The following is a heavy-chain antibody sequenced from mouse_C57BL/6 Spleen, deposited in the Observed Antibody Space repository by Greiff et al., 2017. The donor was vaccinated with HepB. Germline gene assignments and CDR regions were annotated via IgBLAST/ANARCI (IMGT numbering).Heavy chain of an antibody. J-gene: IGHJ4*01. CDR1: GYTFTSYW. D-gene: IGHD2-1*01. Sequence: QVHVKQPGAELVRPGSSVKLSCKASGYTFTSYWMHWVKQRPIQGLEWIGNIDPSDSETHYNQKFKDKATLTVDKSSSTAYMQLSSLTSEDSAVYYCARVAGNPYAMDYWGQGTSVTVSS. CDR3: ARVAGNPYAMDY. CDR2: IDPSDSET. V-gene: IGHV1-52*01.